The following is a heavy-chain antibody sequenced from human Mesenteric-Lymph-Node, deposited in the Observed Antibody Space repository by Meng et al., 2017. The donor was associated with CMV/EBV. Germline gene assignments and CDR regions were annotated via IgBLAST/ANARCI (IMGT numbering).Heavy chain of an antibody. Sequence: SVKVSCKASGGTFSTYSISWVRQAPGQGLEWMGRIIPIIGTSNYVQKFQGRVTITTDESTSTAYMELSSLRSEDTAVYYCARSTGEYSVAFDIWGQGTMVTVSS. CDR3: ARSTGEYSVAFDI. D-gene: IGHD2/OR15-2a*01. V-gene: IGHV1-69*05. CDR2: IIPIIGTS. J-gene: IGHJ3*02. CDR1: GGTFSTYS.